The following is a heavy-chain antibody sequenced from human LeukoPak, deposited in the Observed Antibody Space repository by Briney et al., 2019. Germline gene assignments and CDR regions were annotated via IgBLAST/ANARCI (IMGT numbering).Heavy chain of an antibody. CDR1: NYSISSGYY. V-gene: IGHV4-38-2*02. D-gene: IGHD3/OR15-3a*01. CDR2: IYHSGTT. CDR3: ARQTGSGLFILP. J-gene: IGHJ4*02. Sequence: PSETLSLTCTVSNYSISSGYYWAWIRQPPGKGLEWIGNIYHSGTTYYNPSLKSQVSISIDTSKNQFSLKLTSVTAADTSVYYCARQTGSGLFILPGGQGTLVTVSS.